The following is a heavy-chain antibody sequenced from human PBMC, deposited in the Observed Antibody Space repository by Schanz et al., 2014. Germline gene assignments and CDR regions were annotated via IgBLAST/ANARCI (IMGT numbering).Heavy chain of an antibody. CDR2: ISGSGAST. J-gene: IGHJ4*02. Sequence: EVQLVASGGGLVQPGGSLRLSCTASGFNSDDYAMHWVRQAPGKGLEWVSGISGSGASTYYADSVKGRFTISRDNSNKTVDLQMNSLRAEDTAVYYCAKSQGSSFDSWGQGTLVTVSS. D-gene: IGHD6-13*01. V-gene: IGHV3-23*04. CDR1: GFNSDDYA. CDR3: AKSQGSSFDS.